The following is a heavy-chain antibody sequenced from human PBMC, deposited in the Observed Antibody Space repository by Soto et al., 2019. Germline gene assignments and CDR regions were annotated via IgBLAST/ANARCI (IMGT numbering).Heavy chain of an antibody. CDR3: APRRPVSDAFDI. Sequence: QITLKESGPTLVKPTQTLTLTCTFSGFSLSTSGVGVGWIRQPPGKALEWLALIYWDDDKRYSPSLKSRLTITKDPANNQVVLKMTHMDPMATATYSCAPRRPVSDAFDIWGQGTMVTVSS. V-gene: IGHV2-5*02. CDR2: IYWDDDK. D-gene: IGHD4-17*01. J-gene: IGHJ3*02. CDR1: GFSLSTSGVG.